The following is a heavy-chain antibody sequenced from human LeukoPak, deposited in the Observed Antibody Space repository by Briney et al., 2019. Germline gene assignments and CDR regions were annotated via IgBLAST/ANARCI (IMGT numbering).Heavy chain of an antibody. D-gene: IGHD3-9*01. CDR3: ARDRYDIP. Sequence: GGSLRLSCAASGFTFSNFAMHWVRQAPGKGLEWVAVISYDGTNKYYTDSVKGRFTISRDNSKNTVYLQMNSLRAEDTAVYYCARDRYDIPWGQGTLVTVSS. CDR1: GFTFSNFA. CDR2: ISYDGTNK. V-gene: IGHV3-30-3*01. J-gene: IGHJ5*02.